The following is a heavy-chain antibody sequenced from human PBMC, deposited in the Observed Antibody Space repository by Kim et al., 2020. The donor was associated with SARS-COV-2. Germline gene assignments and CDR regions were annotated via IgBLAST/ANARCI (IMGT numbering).Heavy chain of an antibody. V-gene: IGHV4-59*01. J-gene: IGHJ4*02. CDR1: GGSISSYY. D-gene: IGHD6-13*01. CDR2: IYYSGST. Sequence: SETLSLTCTVSGGSISSYYWSWIRQPPGKGLEWIGYIYYSGSTNYNPSLKSRVTISVDTSKNQFSLKLSSVTAADTAVYYCARESYGYGSGWFTDYWGQGTLVTVSS. CDR3: ARESYGYGSGWFTDY.